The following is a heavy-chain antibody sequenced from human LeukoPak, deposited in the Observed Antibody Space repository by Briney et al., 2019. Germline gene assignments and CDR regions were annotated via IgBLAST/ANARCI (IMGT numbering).Heavy chain of an antibody. V-gene: IGHV3-74*01. CDR1: GFTFSNYW. J-gene: IGHJ4*02. Sequence: PGGSLRLSCAASGFTFSNYWMHWVRQAPGKGPVWVSRINTEGSITDYADSVKGRFTISRDNAKNALYLQMNSLRAEDTAVYFCVRESTSVTTFGFDYWGQGTLVTVSS. D-gene: IGHD3-16*01. CDR2: INTEGSIT. CDR3: VRESTSVTTFGFDY.